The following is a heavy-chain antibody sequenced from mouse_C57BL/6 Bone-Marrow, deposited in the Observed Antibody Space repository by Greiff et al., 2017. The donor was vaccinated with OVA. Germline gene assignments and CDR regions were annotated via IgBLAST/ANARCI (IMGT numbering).Heavy chain of an antibody. CDR1: GFTFSDYG. J-gene: IGHJ3*01. CDR2: ISSGSSTI. D-gene: IGHD2-4*01. CDR3: ARKKDYDYAWFAY. V-gene: IGHV5-17*01. Sequence: DVMLVESGGGLVKPGGSLKLSCAASGFTFSDYGMHWVRQAPEKGLEWVAYISSGSSTIYYADTVKGRFTISRDNAKNTLFLQMTSLRSEDTAMYYCARKKDYDYAWFAYWGQGTLVTVSA.